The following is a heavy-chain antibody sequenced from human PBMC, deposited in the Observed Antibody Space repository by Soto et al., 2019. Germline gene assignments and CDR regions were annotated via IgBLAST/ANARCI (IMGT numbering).Heavy chain of an antibody. Sequence: SVKVSCKASGDTFGSYVISWVRQAPGQGLEWMGGIIPSFVTANYAQKFQGRVTITADESTSTVYMELSSLRSEDTAVYYCGRGGFSGSYYAYWGQGTLVTVSS. V-gene: IGHV1-69*13. CDR3: GRGGFSGSYYAY. CDR1: GDTFGSYV. J-gene: IGHJ4*02. CDR2: IIPSFVTA. D-gene: IGHD1-26*01.